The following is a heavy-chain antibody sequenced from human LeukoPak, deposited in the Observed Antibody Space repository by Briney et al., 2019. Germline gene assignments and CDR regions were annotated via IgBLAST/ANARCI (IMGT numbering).Heavy chain of an antibody. CDR3: ARAADILTGPDY. CDR2: ISSNSYYI. V-gene: IGHV3-21*01. J-gene: IGHJ4*02. Sequence: PGGSLRLSCAASGFTFSSYSMNWVRQAPGKGLEWVSSISSNSYYIYYADSLKGRFTISRDNANNSLFLQMNSLRAEDTAAYYCARAADILTGPDYWGQGTLVTVSS. CDR1: GFTFSSYS. D-gene: IGHD3-9*01.